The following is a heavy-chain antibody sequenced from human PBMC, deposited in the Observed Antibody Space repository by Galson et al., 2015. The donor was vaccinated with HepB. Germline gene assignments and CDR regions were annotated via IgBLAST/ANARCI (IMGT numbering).Heavy chain of an antibody. J-gene: IGHJ4*02. CDR3: ARGEMATIDY. CDR1: GFTVSSNY. CDR2: IYSGGST. Sequence: SLRLSCAASGFTVSSNYMSWVRQALGKGLEWVTVIYSGGSTYYADSVKGRFTISRDNSKNTLYLQMNRLRAEDTAVYYCARGEMATIDYWGQGTLVTVSS. V-gene: IGHV3-66*01. D-gene: IGHD5-24*01.